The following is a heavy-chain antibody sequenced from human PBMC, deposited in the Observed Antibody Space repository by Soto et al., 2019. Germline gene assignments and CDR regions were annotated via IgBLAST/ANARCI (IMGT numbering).Heavy chain of an antibody. Sequence: EVQLLESGGGLVQPGGSLRLSCAASGFTFSSYAMRWVRQAPGKGLAWVSAISGSGDSTYYAGSVKGRFTISRDNSKNTVYPQMNSLRGEDTAVYYCARRGSGSYYDYWGQGTLVTVSS. V-gene: IGHV3-23*01. CDR2: ISGSGDST. CDR1: GFTFSSYA. CDR3: ARRGSGSYYDY. D-gene: IGHD1-26*01. J-gene: IGHJ4*02.